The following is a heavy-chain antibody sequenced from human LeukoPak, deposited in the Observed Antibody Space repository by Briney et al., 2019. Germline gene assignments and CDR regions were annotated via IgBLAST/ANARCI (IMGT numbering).Heavy chain of an antibody. CDR3: ARLHYYDILTGYYFDY. J-gene: IGHJ4*02. CDR1: GYSFTSYW. CDR2: IYPGDSDT. Sequence: GESLKISCKGSGYSFTSYWIGWLRQMPGKGLEWMGIIYPGDSDTRYSPSFQGQVTISADKSISTAYLQWSSLKASDTAMYYCARLHYYDILTGYYFDYWGQGTLVTVSS. D-gene: IGHD3-9*01. V-gene: IGHV5-51*01.